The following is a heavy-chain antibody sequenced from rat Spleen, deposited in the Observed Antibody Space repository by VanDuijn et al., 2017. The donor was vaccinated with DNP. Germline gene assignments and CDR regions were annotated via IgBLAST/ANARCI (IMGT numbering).Heavy chain of an antibody. V-gene: IGHV4-2*01. Sequence: EVKLVESGGGLVQPGRSLKLSCAASGFNFNGYWMGWVRQAPGKGLEWIGEIKQDSTTINYTPSLKEKFTMSRDNAQNTLYLQMNKLGSEDTAIYYCSRATSTEDYFDFWGQGVMVTVSS. CDR3: SRATSTEDYFDF. J-gene: IGHJ2*01. CDR2: IKQDSTTI. D-gene: IGHD1-10*01. CDR1: GFNFNGYW.